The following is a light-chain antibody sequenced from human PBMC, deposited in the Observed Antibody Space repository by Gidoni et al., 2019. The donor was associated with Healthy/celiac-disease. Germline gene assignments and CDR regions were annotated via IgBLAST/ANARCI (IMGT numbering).Light chain of an antibody. V-gene: IGKV1-39*01. Sequence: DIQMTQSPSSLSASVGDRVTITCRASQRISSYLNWYQQKPGKAPKLLIYAASSLQSGVPSRFSGSGSGTDFTLTISSLQPEDFATYYCQQSYSTPPTFXGXTKVEIK. CDR2: AAS. CDR1: QRISSY. J-gene: IGKJ4*01. CDR3: QQSYSTPPT.